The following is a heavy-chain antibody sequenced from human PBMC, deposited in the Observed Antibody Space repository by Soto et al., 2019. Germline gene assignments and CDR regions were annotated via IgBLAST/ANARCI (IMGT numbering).Heavy chain of an antibody. CDR3: ARAHYGDYGYGMDG. Sequence: QLQLQESGSGLVKPSQTLSLTCAVSGGSISSGGYSWSWIRQRPGKGLEWIGYIYHSGTTYYNPSLKSRVTISVDRSKNQCALKLSSVTAADTAVYYCARAHYGDYGYGMDGWGQGTTVTVSS. D-gene: IGHD4-17*01. CDR2: IYHSGTT. J-gene: IGHJ6*02. CDR1: GGSISSGGYS. V-gene: IGHV4-30-2*01.